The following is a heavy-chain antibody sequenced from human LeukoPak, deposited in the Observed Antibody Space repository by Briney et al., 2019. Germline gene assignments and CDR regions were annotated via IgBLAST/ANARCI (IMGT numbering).Heavy chain of an antibody. D-gene: IGHD2/OR15-2a*01. CDR1: GFTFSRYT. J-gene: IGHJ5*02. CDR3: AKDNSKIAVLNPYDP. V-gene: IGHV3-48*04. Sequence: GGSLRLSCAASGFTFSRYTMNWVRQAPGKGQEWVSYISSSGNTKYYADSVRGRFTISRDNAKNSLYLQMNNLRAEDTAVYYCAKDNSKIAVLNPYDPWGQGTLVTVSS. CDR2: ISSSGNTK.